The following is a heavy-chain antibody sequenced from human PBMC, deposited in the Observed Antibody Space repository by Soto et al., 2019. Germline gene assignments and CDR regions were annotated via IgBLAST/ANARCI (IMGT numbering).Heavy chain of an antibody. V-gene: IGHV3-23*01. Sequence: EVNLLESGGGLVQPGESLRISCVGSGFTFKNYGMTWVRQAPGKGLEWVSGTTGSGANKHYADSVRGRFTISRDNSKNSLYLQMNSLRAEDTAVYYCARDGTADFWSGHYTSFDYWGQGTLVTVSS. CDR3: ARDGTADFWSGHYTSFDY. CDR2: TTGSGANK. CDR1: GFTFKNYG. J-gene: IGHJ4*02. D-gene: IGHD3-3*01.